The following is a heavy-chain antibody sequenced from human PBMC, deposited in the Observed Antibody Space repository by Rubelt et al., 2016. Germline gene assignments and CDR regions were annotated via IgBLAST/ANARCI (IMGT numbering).Heavy chain of an antibody. Sequence: QVQLQESGPGLVKPSETLSLTCTVSGGFINSHYWSWIRQPPGKGLEWIGYIYYNGNTKYNPSLKSRVTISTDTSKTQFPLKWSSVTAADTAVYYCARDTSSYYDSSGSFDIWGQGTMVTVSS. J-gene: IGHJ3*02. V-gene: IGHV4-59*11. CDR2: IYYNGNT. D-gene: IGHD3-22*01. CDR3: ARDTSSYYDSSGSFDI. CDR1: GGFINSHY.